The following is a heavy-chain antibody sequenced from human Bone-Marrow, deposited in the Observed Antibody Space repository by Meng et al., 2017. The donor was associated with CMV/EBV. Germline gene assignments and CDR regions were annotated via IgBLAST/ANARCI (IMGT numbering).Heavy chain of an antibody. D-gene: IGHD3-3*01. J-gene: IGHJ4*02. V-gene: IGHV3-30-3*01. CDR2: ISYDGSNK. Sequence: GESLKISCAASGFTFSSYAMHWVRQAPGKGLEWVAVISYDGSNKYYADSVKGRFTISRDNSKNTLYLQMNSLRAEDTAVYYCARLCPQNYDFWSGYPIGEYYFDYWGQGTLVTVSS. CDR1: GFTFSSYA. CDR3: ARLCPQNYDFWSGYPIGEYYFDY.